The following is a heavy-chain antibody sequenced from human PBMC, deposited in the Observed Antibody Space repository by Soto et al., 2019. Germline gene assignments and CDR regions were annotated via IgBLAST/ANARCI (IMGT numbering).Heavy chain of an antibody. CDR3: ARHLQSNYLSCGMDV. CDR1: GFTFSDYY. CDR2: ISSSSSYT. J-gene: IGHJ6*02. Sequence: PGGSLRLSCAASGFTFSDYYMSWIRQAPGKGLEWVSYISSSSSYTNYADSVKGRFTISRDNAKNSLYLQMNSLRAEDTAVYYCARHLQSNYLSCGMDVWGQGTTVTVSS. V-gene: IGHV3-11*06. D-gene: IGHD4-4*01.